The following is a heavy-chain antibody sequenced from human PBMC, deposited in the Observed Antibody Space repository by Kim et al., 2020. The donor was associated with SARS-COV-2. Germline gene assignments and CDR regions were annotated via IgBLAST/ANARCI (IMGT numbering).Heavy chain of an antibody. V-gene: IGHV4-34*01. D-gene: IGHD3-22*01. Sequence: NPSLKSRVPISVDTSKNQFSLKLSSVTAADTAVYYCASSAAGRVSGYFDYWGQGTLVTVSS. J-gene: IGHJ4*02. CDR3: ASSAAGRVSGYFDY.